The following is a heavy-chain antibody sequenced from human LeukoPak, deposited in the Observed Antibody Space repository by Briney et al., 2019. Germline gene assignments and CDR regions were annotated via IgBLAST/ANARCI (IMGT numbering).Heavy chain of an antibody. D-gene: IGHD6-19*01. J-gene: IGHJ4*02. CDR2: IYPGDSDT. CDR1: GYNFTDYW. V-gene: IGHV5-51*01. Sequence: GESLKISCLGSGYNFTDYWVGWVRQMPGKGLEWMGIIYPGDSDTRYTPSFQGQVTISVDESITTAYLQWSSLKASDTAMYYCARETPDSSGWDWGQGTLVTVSS. CDR3: ARETPDSSGWD.